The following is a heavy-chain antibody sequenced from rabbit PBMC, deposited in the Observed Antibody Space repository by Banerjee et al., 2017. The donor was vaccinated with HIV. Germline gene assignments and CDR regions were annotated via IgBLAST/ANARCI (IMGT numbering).Heavy chain of an antibody. CDR2: IYTGDGDT. Sequence: QSLEESGGDLVKPGASLTLTCTASGLSFSSRYYMCWVRQAPGKGLEWIACIYTGDGDTYYASWAKGRFTISKTSSTTVTLQMTSLTAADTATYFCARAFSYGGAGGAYATGYYFNLWGPGTLVTVS. J-gene: IGHJ4*01. CDR3: ARAFSYGGAGGAYATGYYFNL. V-gene: IGHV1S40*01. D-gene: IGHD6-1*01. CDR1: GLSFSSRYY.